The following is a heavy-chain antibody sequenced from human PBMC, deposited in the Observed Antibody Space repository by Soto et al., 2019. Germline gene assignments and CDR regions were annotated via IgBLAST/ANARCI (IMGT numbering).Heavy chain of an antibody. D-gene: IGHD4-17*01. CDR3: ARIIVRYGDYLSYYYYMDV. CDR2: IDWDDDK. CDR1: GFSLSTSGMC. Sequence: SGPTLVNPTQTLTLTCTFSGFSLSTSGMCVSWIRQPPGKALEWLARIDWDDDKYYSTSLKTRLTISKDTSKNQVVLTMTNMDPVDTATYYCARIIVRYGDYLSYYYYMDVWLNGSTVTVFS. J-gene: IGHJ6*03. V-gene: IGHV2-70*11.